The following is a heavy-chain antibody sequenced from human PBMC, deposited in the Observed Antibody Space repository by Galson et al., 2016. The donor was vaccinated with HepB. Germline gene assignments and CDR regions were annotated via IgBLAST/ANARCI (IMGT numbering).Heavy chain of an antibody. CDR3: ARGLRLVSSYFYYYMDV. CDR1: GGSISSYY. CDR2: IYYSGST. V-gene: IGHV4-59*01. Sequence: SETLSLTCTVSGGSISSYYWSWIRQPPGKGLEWIGNIYYSGSTNYNPSLKSRVTISVDTSKNQFSLKLSSVTAADTAVYYCARGLRLVSSYFYYYMDVWGKGTTVTVSS. D-gene: IGHD6-6*01. J-gene: IGHJ6*03.